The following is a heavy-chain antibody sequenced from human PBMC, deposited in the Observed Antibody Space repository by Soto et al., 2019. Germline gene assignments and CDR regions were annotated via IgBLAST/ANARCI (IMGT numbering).Heavy chain of an antibody. CDR2: ISGYNGNT. V-gene: IGHV1-18*04. J-gene: IGHJ6*02. CDR3: AREGAGITIFGVVPLYGMDV. Sequence: ASVKVSCKASGYTFINYGISWVRQAPGQGLEWMGWISGYNGNTKYAEKFQGRVTVTTDTSTSTAYMELRSLRSDDTAVYYCAREGAGITIFGVVPLYGMDVWGQGTKVTVSS. D-gene: IGHD3-3*01. CDR1: GYTFINYG.